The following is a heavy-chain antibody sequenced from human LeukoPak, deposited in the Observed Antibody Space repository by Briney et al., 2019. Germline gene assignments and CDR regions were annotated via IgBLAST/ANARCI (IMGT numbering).Heavy chain of an antibody. CDR2: ISENGGGA. Sequence: GGSLRLSCAASGFTFSSYAMSWVRQAPGKGLEWVSAISENGGGADYADSVRGRFTISRDNSQNTLYQQMNSLRAEDTAVYYCAKRTGVTELHFDHWGQGTLVTVSS. CDR3: AKRTGVTELHFDH. V-gene: IGHV3-23*01. D-gene: IGHD1-7*01. CDR1: GFTFSSYA. J-gene: IGHJ4*02.